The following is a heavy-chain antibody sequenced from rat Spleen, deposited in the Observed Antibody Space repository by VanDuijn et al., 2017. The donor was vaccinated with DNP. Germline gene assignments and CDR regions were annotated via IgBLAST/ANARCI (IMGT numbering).Heavy chain of an antibody. V-gene: IGHV2-27*01. J-gene: IGHJ3*01. Sequence: QVQLKESGPGLVQPSQTLSLTCTVSGLSLTNYHVHWVRQPPGKGLEWMGRVQSGGGTDYNSGLKSRLSISRDTSKSQVFLKMSSLQTEDTAMYFCAIMGYYGYDAPFPYWGQGTLVTVSS. D-gene: IGHD1-7*01. CDR3: AIMGYYGYDAPFPY. CDR2: VQSGGGT. CDR1: GLSLTNYH.